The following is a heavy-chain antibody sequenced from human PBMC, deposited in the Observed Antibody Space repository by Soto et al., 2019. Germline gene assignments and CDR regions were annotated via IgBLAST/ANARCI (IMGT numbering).Heavy chain of an antibody. D-gene: IGHD3-9*01. CDR2: IFYTGTT. CDR3: ARNSRFKTGHLDY. CDR1: GYSISSDNW. Sequence: PSETLSLTCAVPGYSISSDNWWGWIRQPPGKGLEWIGYIFYTGTTYYNLSLKSRVTMSVDTAKDQFSLKLSSVTAADKAVYYCARNSRFKTGHLDYWGQGTLVTVSS. V-gene: IGHV4-28*01. J-gene: IGHJ4*02.